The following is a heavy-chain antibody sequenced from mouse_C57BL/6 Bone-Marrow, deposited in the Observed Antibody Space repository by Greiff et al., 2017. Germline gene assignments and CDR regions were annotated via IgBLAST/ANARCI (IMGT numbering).Heavy chain of an antibody. CDR2: INPNNGGT. CDR1: GYTFTDYY. J-gene: IGHJ4*01. D-gene: IGHD1-1*01. V-gene: IGHV1-26*01. CDR3: ARSGYYGSSYRYAMDY. Sequence: VQLQQSGPELVKPGASVKISCKASGYTFTDYYMNWVKQSHGKSLEWIGDINPNNGGTSYNQKFKGKATLTVDKSSSTAYMELRSLTSEDSAVYYCARSGYYGSSYRYAMDYWGQGTSVTVSS.